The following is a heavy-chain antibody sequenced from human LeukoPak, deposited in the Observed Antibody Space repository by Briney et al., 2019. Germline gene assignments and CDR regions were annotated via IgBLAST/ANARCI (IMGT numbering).Heavy chain of an antibody. Sequence: SETLSLTCAVYGGSFSGYYWSWIRQPPGKGLEWVGEINHSGSTNYNPSLKSRVTISVDTSKNQFSLKLSSVTAADTAVYYCARHRVATSPGRAFDIWGQGTMVTVSS. CDR1: GGSFSGYY. CDR3: ARHRVATSPGRAFDI. J-gene: IGHJ3*02. D-gene: IGHD5-12*01. CDR2: INHSGST. V-gene: IGHV4-34*01.